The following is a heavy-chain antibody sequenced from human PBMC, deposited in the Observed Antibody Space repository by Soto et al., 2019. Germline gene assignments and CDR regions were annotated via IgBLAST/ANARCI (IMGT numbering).Heavy chain of an antibody. CDR3: ARIKGGYSSGYADY. V-gene: IGHV4-31*03. CDR2: IYYSGVT. CDR1: GDAINSGGFY. Sequence: SETLSLTCNVSGDAINSGGFYWSWIRHRPGKGLEWIGYIYYSGVTYYNPSLRSRIAMSAEAIKNVFSLKLSSVTAADTAVYYCARIKGGYSSGYADYWGQGTLVTVSS. D-gene: IGHD5-18*01. J-gene: IGHJ4*02.